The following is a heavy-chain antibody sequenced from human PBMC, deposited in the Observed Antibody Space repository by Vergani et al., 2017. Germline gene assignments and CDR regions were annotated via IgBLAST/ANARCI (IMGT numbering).Heavy chain of an antibody. CDR1: GGSISSYY. CDR3: ARGVKWDLSGVYYYYGMDV. V-gene: IGHV4-59*08. CDR2: IYYSGST. J-gene: IGHJ6*02. Sequence: QVQLQESGPGLVKPSETLSLTCTVSGGSISSYYWSWIRQPPGKGLEWIGYIYYSGSTNYNPSLKSRVTISVDTSKNQFSLKLSSVTAADTAVYYCARGVKWDLSGVYYYYGMDVWGQGTTVTVSS. D-gene: IGHD1-26*01.